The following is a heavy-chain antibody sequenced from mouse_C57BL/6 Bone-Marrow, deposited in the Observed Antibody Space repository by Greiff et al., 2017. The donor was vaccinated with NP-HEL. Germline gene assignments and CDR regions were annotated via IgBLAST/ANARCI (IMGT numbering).Heavy chain of an antibody. D-gene: IGHD2-13*01. CDR2: IDPEDGET. J-gene: IGHJ1*03. CDR3: SISDSILTWYFDV. V-gene: IGHV14-2*01. CDR1: GFNIKDYY. Sequence: EVQLQESGAELVKPGASVKLSCTASGFNIKDYYMHWVKQRPEQGLEWIGRIDPEDGETKYAPQFQGKATITADQSSNTAYLQLSSLTSEDTAVDYSSISDSILTWYFDVWGTGTTVTVSS.